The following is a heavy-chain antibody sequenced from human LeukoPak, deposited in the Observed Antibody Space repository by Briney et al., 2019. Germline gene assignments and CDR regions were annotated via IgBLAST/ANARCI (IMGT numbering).Heavy chain of an antibody. CDR2: ISSSSSYI. CDR1: GFTFSSYS. Sequence: PGGSLRLSCAASGFTFSSYSMNWVRQAPGKGLEWVSSISSSSSYIYYADSVKGRFTISRDNAKNSLYLQMNSLRAEDTAVYYCAREELGYYYYMDVWGKGTTVTVSS. D-gene: IGHD6-13*01. J-gene: IGHJ6*03. V-gene: IGHV3-21*01. CDR3: AREELGYYYYMDV.